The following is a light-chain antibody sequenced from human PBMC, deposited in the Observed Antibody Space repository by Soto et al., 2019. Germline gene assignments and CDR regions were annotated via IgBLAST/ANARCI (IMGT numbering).Light chain of an antibody. Sequence: EIVLTQSPGTLSLSPGGRATLSCRASQSVSSSYLAWYQQKPGQAPRLLIYGASSRATGIPDRFSGSGSGTDFTLTISRLEPEDFAVYYCQQYGNSPNTFGQGTKLEIK. CDR3: QQYGNSPNT. V-gene: IGKV3-20*01. J-gene: IGKJ2*01. CDR2: GAS. CDR1: QSVSSSY.